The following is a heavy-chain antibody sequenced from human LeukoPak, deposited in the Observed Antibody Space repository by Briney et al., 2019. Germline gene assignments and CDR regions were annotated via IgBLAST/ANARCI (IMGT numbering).Heavy chain of an antibody. D-gene: IGHD2-15*01. J-gene: IGHJ4*02. CDR3: AREGVVVGRDFDY. Sequence: GGSLRLSCAASGLTFSSYGLHWVRQAPGKGLEWVAFIRYDGNNKYYADSVKGRFTISRDNSKNTLYLQMNSLRAEDRAFYYCAREGVVVGRDFDYWGQGTLVTVSS. CDR1: GLTFSSYG. CDR2: IRYDGNNK. V-gene: IGHV3-30*02.